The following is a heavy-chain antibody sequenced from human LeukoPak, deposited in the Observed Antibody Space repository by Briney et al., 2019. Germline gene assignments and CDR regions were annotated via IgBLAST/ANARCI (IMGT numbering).Heavy chain of an antibody. CDR3: AHRTTMTTVTPSAFDI. J-gene: IGHJ3*02. V-gene: IGHV2-5*02. CDR1: GFSLSTSGVG. D-gene: IGHD4-17*01. Sequence: SGPTLSNPTQTLTLTCTFAGFSLSTSGVGVGWIRQAPGKALEWLALIYWDDDKRYSPSLKSRLTITKDTSKNQVVLTMTNMDPVDTATYYCAHRTTMTTVTPSAFDIWGQGTMVTVSS. CDR2: IYWDDDK.